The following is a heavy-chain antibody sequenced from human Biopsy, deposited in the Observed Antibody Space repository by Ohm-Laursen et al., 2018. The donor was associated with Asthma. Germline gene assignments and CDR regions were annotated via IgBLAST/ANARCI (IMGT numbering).Heavy chain of an antibody. D-gene: IGHD6-19*01. CDR2: VYYSGDS. Sequence: SETLSLTCTVSGASMTTSNFWAWIRQPPGRGLEWLGSVYYSGDSFYRTSLMSQPTMSVDTSRRQFSRRLISVTAADTGVYYCARHWSGNGWADVHNWFDPWGPGTVVTVSS. J-gene: IGHJ5*02. CDR1: GASMTTSNF. V-gene: IGHV4-39*01. CDR3: ARHWSGNGWADVHNWFDP.